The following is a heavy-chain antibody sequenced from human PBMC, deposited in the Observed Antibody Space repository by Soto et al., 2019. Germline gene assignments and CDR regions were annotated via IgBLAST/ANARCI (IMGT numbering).Heavy chain of an antibody. CDR2: IKQAGSEI. CDR1: GFTLSSHW. D-gene: IGHD2-15*01. V-gene: IGHV3-7*04. CDR3: ARGGGTLLS. J-gene: IGHJ5*02. Sequence: EVQLVESGGGLVQPGGSLRLSCAASGFTLSSHWMSWVRQAPGEGLECVANIKQAGSEISYVDSVKGRFTIPRDNAKHPLPLQMNSLRAEDTAVYYCARGGGTLLSWGQGTLVTVSS.